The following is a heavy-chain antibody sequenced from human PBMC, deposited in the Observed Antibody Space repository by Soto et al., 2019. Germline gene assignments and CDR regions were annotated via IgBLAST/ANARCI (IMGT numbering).Heavy chain of an antibody. CDR3: ASGKSYCSGSSCYPFDY. CDR2: IDHSGTT. D-gene: IGHD2-15*01. J-gene: IGHJ4*02. V-gene: IGHV4-34*01. CDR1: GGSFSDYY. Sequence: SETKSPTRAVDGGSFSDYYCSWIRHPPQSGLEWIGKIDHSGTTNYKPSLKSRVTISVDASKNQFSLKLSSVTAADTAVYYCASGKSYCSGSSCYPFDYWGQGTLVTVSS.